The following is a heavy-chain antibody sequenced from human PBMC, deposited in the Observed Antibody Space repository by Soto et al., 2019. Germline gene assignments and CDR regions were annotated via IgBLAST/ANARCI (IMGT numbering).Heavy chain of an antibody. Sequence: PGGSLRLSCAASGFTFSSYDMHWVRQATGKGLEWVSAIGTAGDTYYPGSVKGRFTISRENAKNSLYLQMNSLRAEDTAVYYCARARGVFSSSFYYGMAVWGQGTTVTVSS. CDR1: GFTFSSYD. D-gene: IGHD6-6*01. CDR3: ARARGVFSSSFYYGMAV. J-gene: IGHJ6*02. CDR2: IGTAGDT. V-gene: IGHV3-13*01.